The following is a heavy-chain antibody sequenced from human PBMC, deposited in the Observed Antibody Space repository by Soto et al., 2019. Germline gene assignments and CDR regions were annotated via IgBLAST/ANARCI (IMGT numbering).Heavy chain of an antibody. V-gene: IGHV4-30-4*01. J-gene: IGHJ6*02. CDR1: GGSISSGDYY. D-gene: IGHD5-18*01. Sequence: LCGGSISSGDYYWSWIRQPPGKGLEWIGYIYYSGSTYYNPSLKSRVTISVDTSKNQFSLKLSSVTAADTVVYYCARDTVDTAIGWDLGMDVWGQGTTVTVSS. CDR3: ARDTVDTAIGWDLGMDV. CDR2: IYYSGST.